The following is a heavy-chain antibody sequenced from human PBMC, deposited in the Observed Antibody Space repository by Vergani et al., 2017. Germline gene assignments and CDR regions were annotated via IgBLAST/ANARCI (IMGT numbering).Heavy chain of an antibody. CDR2: IYYSGTT. J-gene: IGHJ6*03. CDR1: GASVGSGGYY. Sequence: QVQLQESGPGLVKASQTLSLTCSVSGASVGSGGYYWSWVRQPPGMGLDWIGYIYYSGTTYYNPSLESRLTITVDTSENHLSLELTTVTAADTAVYYWARQKDYYMYGWGKGATVTVS. V-gene: IGHV4-31*03. CDR3: ARQKDYYMYG.